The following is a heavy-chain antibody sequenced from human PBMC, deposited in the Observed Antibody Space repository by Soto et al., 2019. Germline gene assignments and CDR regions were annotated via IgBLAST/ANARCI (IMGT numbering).Heavy chain of an antibody. CDR1: GGSIRSSSYY. CDR2: INYSGST. CDR3: ARVEPTIFGVVRYYYMDV. J-gene: IGHJ6*03. Sequence: SETLSLTCTDSGGSIRSSSYYWGWIRQPPGKGLEWIGSINYSGSTYYNPSLKSRVTISVDTSKNQFSLKLSSVTAADTAVYYCARVEPTIFGVVRYYYMDVWGKGTTVTVSS. V-gene: IGHV4-39*01. D-gene: IGHD3-3*01.